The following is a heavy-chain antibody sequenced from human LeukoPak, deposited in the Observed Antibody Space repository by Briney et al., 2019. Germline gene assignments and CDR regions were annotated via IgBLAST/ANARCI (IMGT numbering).Heavy chain of an antibody. CDR1: GGSISSYY. Sequence: PETLSLTCTVSGGSISSYYWSWIRQPPGKGLEWIGYIYYSGSTNYNPSLKSRVTISVDTSKNQFSLKLSSVTAADTAVYYCARDGYNIAGAFDIWGQGTMVTVSS. D-gene: IGHD5-24*01. CDR2: IYYSGST. CDR3: ARDGYNIAGAFDI. J-gene: IGHJ3*02. V-gene: IGHV4-59*01.